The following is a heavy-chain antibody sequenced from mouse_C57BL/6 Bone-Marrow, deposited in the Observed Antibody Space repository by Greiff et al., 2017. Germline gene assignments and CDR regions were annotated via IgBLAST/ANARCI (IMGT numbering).Heavy chain of an antibody. D-gene: IGHD2-4*01. CDR3: ARGDYDVAWFAY. Sequence: QVQLQQSGAELARPGASVKMSCKASGYTFTSYTMHWVKQRPGQGLEWIGYINPSSGDTKYNQKFKNKATLSADNSSSTSYKQLSSLTSEDSAVYYCARGDYDVAWFAYWGQGTLVTVSA. J-gene: IGHJ3*01. CDR1: GYTFTSYT. V-gene: IGHV1-4*01. CDR2: INPSSGDT.